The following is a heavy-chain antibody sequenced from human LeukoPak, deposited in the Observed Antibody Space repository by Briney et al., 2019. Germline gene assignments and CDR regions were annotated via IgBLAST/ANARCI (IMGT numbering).Heavy chain of an antibody. J-gene: IGHJ3*02. CDR1: GGSISSGGYY. V-gene: IGHV4-31*11. Sequence: SETLSLTCAVSGGSISSGGYYWSWIRQHPGKGLEWIGYIYYSGSTYYNPSLKSRVTISVDTSKNQFSLKLSSVTAADTAVYYCARDRVSGAFDIWGQGTMVTASS. CDR3: ARDRVSGAFDI. CDR2: IYYSGST. D-gene: IGHD6-6*01.